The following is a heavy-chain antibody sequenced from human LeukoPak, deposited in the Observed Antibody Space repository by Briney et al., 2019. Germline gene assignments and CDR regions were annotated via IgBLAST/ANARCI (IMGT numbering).Heavy chain of an antibody. Sequence: GGSLRLSCTASGFTFSTFHMHWVRQAPGKGLEWVAVIWYDGSNKYYADSVKGRFTISRDNSKNTLYLQMNSLRAEDTAVYYCARARGTYYFDNWGQGILVIVSS. V-gene: IGHV3-33*08. CDR3: ARARGTYYFDN. CDR2: IWYDGSNK. CDR1: GFTFSTFH. D-gene: IGHD1-1*01. J-gene: IGHJ4*02.